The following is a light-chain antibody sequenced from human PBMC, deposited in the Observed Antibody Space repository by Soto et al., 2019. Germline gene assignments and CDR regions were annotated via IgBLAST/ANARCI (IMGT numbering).Light chain of an antibody. CDR2: DAS. Sequence: DIHMTQSPSSLSASVGDIVTITCQASQNIKNYLNWYKQKPGRAPKLLIYDASNLEAGVPSRLRGSGSGTDFTFTISSMKPEDIATYYCQQYENIPTFGQGTRLEIK. CDR1: QNIKNY. CDR3: QQYENIPT. J-gene: IGKJ5*01. V-gene: IGKV1-33*01.